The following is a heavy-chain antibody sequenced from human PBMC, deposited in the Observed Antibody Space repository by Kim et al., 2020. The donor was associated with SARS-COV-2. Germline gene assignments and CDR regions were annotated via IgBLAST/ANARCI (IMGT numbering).Heavy chain of an antibody. CDR3: ARGADGVGSSSIDY. J-gene: IGHJ4*02. CDR1: GGSVSSGSYY. V-gene: IGHV4-61*01. Sequence: SETLSLTCTVSGGSVSSGSYYWSWIRQPPGKGLEWIGYIYYSGSTNYNPSLKSRVTISVDTSKNQFSLKLSSVTAADTAVYYCARGADGVGSSSIDYWGQGTLVTVSS. D-gene: IGHD6-13*01. CDR2: IYYSGST.